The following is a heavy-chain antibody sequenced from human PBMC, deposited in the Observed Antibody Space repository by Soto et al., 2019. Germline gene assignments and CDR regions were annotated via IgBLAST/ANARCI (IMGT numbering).Heavy chain of an antibody. Sequence: SVKVSCKASGGTFSSYAISWVRQAPGQGLEWMGGIIPIFGTANYAQKFQGRVTITADESTSTAYMELSSLRSEDTAVYYCARTFEDIVAVPASWFDPWGQGTLVTVSS. D-gene: IGHD2-2*01. V-gene: IGHV1-69*13. J-gene: IGHJ5*02. CDR2: IIPIFGTA. CDR1: GGTFSSYA. CDR3: ARTFEDIVAVPASWFDP.